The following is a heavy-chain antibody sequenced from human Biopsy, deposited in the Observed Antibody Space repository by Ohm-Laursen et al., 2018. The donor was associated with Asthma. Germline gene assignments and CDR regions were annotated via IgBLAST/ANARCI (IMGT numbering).Heavy chain of an antibody. J-gene: IGHJ5*02. D-gene: IGHD3-3*01. Sequence: TLSLTCTVSGGSISSSSYYWGWIRQPPGKGLEWIGSIYYSGSTYYNPSLKSRVTISVDTSKNQFSLKLISVTAADTAVYYCARFTASITIFGVVNNWFDPWGQGTMVTVSS. V-gene: IGHV4-39*01. CDR1: GGSISSSSYY. CDR3: ARFTASITIFGVVNNWFDP. CDR2: IYYSGST.